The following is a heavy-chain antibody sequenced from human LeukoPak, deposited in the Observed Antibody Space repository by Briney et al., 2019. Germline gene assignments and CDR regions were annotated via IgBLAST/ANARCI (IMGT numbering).Heavy chain of an antibody. J-gene: IGHJ6*03. CDR2: ISDDGRDT. D-gene: IGHD6-6*01. Sequence: GGSLRLSCEASGFTFSTFPMHWVRQTPDKRLEWVAVISDDGRDTYYADSVKGRFTISRDNSKNTLYLQRNSLSPEDTAVVYCARVGRVSIYPSYMDVWGKGTTVTVSS. CDR1: GFTFSTFP. V-gene: IGHV3-30*04. CDR3: ARVGRVSIYPSYMDV.